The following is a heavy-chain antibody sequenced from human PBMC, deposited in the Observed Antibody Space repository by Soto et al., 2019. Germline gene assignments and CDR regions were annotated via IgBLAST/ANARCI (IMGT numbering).Heavy chain of an antibody. CDR1: GFTFNIYI. V-gene: IGHV3-48*01. CDR3: VIGLFRDFDWPFNWFDR. Sequence: GGPLILSCASPGFTFNIYIINWVRKPSGKRLERVSYISPSGRAMYYAESVKGRFTISSDNAKSSLYLQMNRLRAEDTAVYYCVIGLFRDFDWPFNWFDRWGQGTLVTVAS. J-gene: IGHJ5*02. CDR2: ISPSGRAM. D-gene: IGHD3-9*01.